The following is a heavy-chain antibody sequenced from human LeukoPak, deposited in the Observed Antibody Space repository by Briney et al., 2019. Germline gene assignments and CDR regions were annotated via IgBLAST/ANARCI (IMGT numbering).Heavy chain of an antibody. V-gene: IGHV3-21*01. CDR3: ASRGGIYY. CDR2: ISSSSRNI. D-gene: IGHD3-16*01. CDR1: GFTFSRYS. J-gene: IGHJ4*02. Sequence: GGSLRLSCAAPGFTFSRYSMNWVRQAPGKGLEWVSVISSSSRNIYYADSVKGRFTISRDNAKSSLSLQMNSLRPEDTAVYYCASRGGIYYWGQGTLVTVSS.